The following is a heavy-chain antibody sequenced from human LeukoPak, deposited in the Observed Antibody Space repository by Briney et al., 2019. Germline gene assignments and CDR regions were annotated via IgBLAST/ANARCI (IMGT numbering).Heavy chain of an antibody. J-gene: IGHJ4*02. D-gene: IGHD1-26*01. CDR1: GASFSSGDFY. V-gene: IGHV4-30-2*01. Sequence: SETLSLTCTVSGASFSSGDFYWSWIRQPPGKGLEWIGYIYHTGSTYYNPSLNGRATVSVDRSKNQFSLKLTSATVADTAVYFCANDRGGSYYLTVDNWGQGTRVTVSS. CDR3: ANDRGGSYYLTVDN. CDR2: IYHTGST.